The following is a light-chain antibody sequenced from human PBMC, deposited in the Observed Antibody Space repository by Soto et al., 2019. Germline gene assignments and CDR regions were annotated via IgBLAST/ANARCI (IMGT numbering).Light chain of an antibody. J-gene: IGKJ3*01. CDR2: GAS. CDR3: QQYGRSPFT. V-gene: IGKV3-20*01. Sequence: EIVMTQSPGTLSLSPGETATLSCRASQSVSSHYVAWFHQKTGQAPRLLIYGASSRATGVPDRFSASGSGTDFTLTISRLEPEDFAVYYCQQYGRSPFTFGPGTKVDIK. CDR1: QSVSSHY.